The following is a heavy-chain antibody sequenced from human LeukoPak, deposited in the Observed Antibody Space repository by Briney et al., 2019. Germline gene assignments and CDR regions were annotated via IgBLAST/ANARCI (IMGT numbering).Heavy chain of an antibody. CDR3: ATEMTAMVYFDY. J-gene: IGHJ4*02. CDR1: GGSIRSSYYY. V-gene: IGHV4-39*02. Sequence: SETLSLTCTVSGGSIRSSYYYWGWIRQPPGKGLEWVGSIYDSGSTYYNPSLKSRVTISVDTSKNQFSLKLNSVTAADTAVYYCATEMTAMVYFDYWGQGTLVTVSS. CDR2: IYDSGST. D-gene: IGHD5-18*01.